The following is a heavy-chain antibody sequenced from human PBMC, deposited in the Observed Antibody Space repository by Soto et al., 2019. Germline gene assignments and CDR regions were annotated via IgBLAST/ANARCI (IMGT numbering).Heavy chain of an antibody. V-gene: IGHV2-5*01. D-gene: IGHD2-21*01. J-gene: IGHJ6*02. Sequence: QFTLKESGPTLVKPTQTLTLTCTFSGFSLTTGGVGVGWIRQPPGRSLEWLAVIYWNDDRRRSPSLENRLTITKDTSKNQVVLTMTNMDPVDTATYYFIYRRASWDYHGLDVWGQGTPVTVSS. CDR2: IYWNDDR. CDR3: IYRRASWDYHGLDV. CDR1: GFSLTTGGVG.